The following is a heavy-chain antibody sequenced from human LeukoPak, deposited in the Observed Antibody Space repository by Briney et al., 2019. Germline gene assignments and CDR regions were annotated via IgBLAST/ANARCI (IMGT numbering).Heavy chain of an antibody. Sequence: GGSLRLSCAASGFTFSSYAMHWVRQAPGKGLEYVSAISSNGGSTYYANSVKGRFTISRDTSNTTLYLQMGSLRAEDMAVYYCARQYGSGSYSLDYWGQGTLVTVSS. D-gene: IGHD3-10*01. CDR3: ARQYGSGSYSLDY. J-gene: IGHJ4*02. V-gene: IGHV3-64*01. CDR2: ISSNGGST. CDR1: GFTFSSYA.